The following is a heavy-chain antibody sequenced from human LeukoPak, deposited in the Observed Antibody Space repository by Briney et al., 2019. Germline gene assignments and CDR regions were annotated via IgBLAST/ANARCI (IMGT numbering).Heavy chain of an antibody. V-gene: IGHV1-18*01. J-gene: IGHJ4*02. D-gene: IGHD6-13*01. CDR1: WYTLSSYC. CDR3: ATTVSSSFPDFDY. CDR2: ISAYNGNT. Sequence: GPVKVSCKGSWYTLSSYCISRGRQAPGQRVEGIGWISAYNGNTNYAQKLQGRVTMTTDTSTSTAYMELRSLRSDDTAVYYCATTVSSSFPDFDYWGQGTLVTVSS.